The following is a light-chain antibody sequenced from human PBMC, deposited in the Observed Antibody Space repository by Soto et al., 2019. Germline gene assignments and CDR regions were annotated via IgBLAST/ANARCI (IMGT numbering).Light chain of an antibody. V-gene: IGLV1-44*01. CDR2: GHN. J-gene: IGLJ2*01. CDR1: ISNIGSNT. CDR3: ATWDDSLNSPL. Sequence: QSVLTQPPSASGTPGQTIAISCSGSISNIGSNTVHWYQHLPGTAPKLLIYGHNQRPSGIPDRFSGSKSGTSASLAISGLQSEDEAGYYCATWDDSLNSPLFGGGTKVTVL.